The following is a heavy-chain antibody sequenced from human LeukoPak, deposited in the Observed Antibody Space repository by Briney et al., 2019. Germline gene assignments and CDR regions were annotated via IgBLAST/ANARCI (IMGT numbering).Heavy chain of an antibody. Sequence: GGSLRLSCAASGFTFSDYYMSWIRQAPGKGLEWVSLISGNAGSTYYADSVKGRFTISRDITKNTLYLQMNSLRAEDTATYYCAKGGPYYYHGMDVWGQGTTVTVSS. V-gene: IGHV3-23*01. J-gene: IGHJ6*02. CDR1: GFTFSDYY. D-gene: IGHD6-25*01. CDR2: ISGNAGST. CDR3: AKGGPYYYHGMDV.